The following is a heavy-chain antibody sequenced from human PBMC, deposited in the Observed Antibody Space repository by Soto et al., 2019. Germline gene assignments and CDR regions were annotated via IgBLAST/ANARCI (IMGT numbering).Heavy chain of an antibody. V-gene: IGHV3-53*01. J-gene: IGHJ5*02. CDR2: IYSGGAT. CDR3: ARVGPYDSGSYLLRYNWFDP. D-gene: IGHD3-10*01. CDR1: GFSVSTSH. Sequence: EVQLVDSGGGLIQPGGSLRLSCAAAGFSVSTSHMNWVRQTPGKGLEWVSVIYSGGATYYAASVKGRFTISRDKSKNTLYLQMNSLRAEDTVVYSCARVGPYDSGSYLLRYNWFDPWGQGALVTVSS.